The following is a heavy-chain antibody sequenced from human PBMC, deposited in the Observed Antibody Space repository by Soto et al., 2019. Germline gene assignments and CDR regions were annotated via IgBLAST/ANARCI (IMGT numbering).Heavy chain of an antibody. Sequence: CVRQSPSRGLEWLGRTYSRSKWYNDYAVSVKSRIIINPDTSKNQFSLQLNSVTPEDTAVYYCAKGDNLGPKTGYAFDPWGQGSLVTVYS. CDR2: TYSRSKWYN. V-gene: IGHV6-1*01. J-gene: IGHJ5*02. D-gene: IGHD5-12*01. CDR3: AKGDNLGPKTGYAFDP.